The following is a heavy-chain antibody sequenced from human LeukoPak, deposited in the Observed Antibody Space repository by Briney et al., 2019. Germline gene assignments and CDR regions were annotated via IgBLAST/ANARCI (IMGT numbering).Heavy chain of an antibody. CDR2: ISSGSSTV. V-gene: IGHV3-48*01. CDR1: GFTFSTYS. Sequence: GGSLRLSCAASGFTFSTYSMNWVRQAPGKGLEWVSYISSGSSTVYYADSVKGRFTISRDNAKNSLYLQMNSLRAEDTALYYCARDIRFSTSPFDYWGQGTLVTVSS. CDR3: ARDIRFSTSPFDY. J-gene: IGHJ4*02. D-gene: IGHD3-3*01.